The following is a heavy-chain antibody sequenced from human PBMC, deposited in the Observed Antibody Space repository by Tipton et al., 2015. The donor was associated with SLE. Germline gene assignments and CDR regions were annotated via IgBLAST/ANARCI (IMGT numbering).Heavy chain of an antibody. CDR1: GDSIGTYY. V-gene: IGHV4-4*07. D-gene: IGHD2-2*01. CDR3: AKDQALPAYFSDF. CDR2: IYPSGTT. J-gene: IGHJ4*02. Sequence: TLSLTCTVSGDSIGTYYWSWIRQPAGKGLEWIGRIYPSGTTNCNASLKSRVTISVDTSKNQFSLKLSSLTAADTAVYYCAKDQALPAYFSDFWAQGTLVTVSS.